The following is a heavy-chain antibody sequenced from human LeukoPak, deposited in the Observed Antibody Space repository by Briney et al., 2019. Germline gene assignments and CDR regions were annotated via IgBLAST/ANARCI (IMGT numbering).Heavy chain of an antibody. CDR2: FDPEDGET. J-gene: IGHJ4*02. Sequence: GASVKVSCKVSGYTLTELSMHWVRQAPGKGLEWMGGFDPEDGETIYAQKFQGRVTMTEDTSTDTAYMELCSLRSEDTAVYYCATTPMVRGVINSYFDYWGQGTLVTVSS. V-gene: IGHV1-24*01. D-gene: IGHD3-10*01. CDR3: ATTPMVRGVINSYFDY. CDR1: GYTLTELS.